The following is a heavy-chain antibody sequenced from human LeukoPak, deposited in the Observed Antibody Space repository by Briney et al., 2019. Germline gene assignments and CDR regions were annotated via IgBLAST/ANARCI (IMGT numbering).Heavy chain of an antibody. Sequence: SETLSLTCTVSGVSIRSHFWSWIRQPPGRGLEWIGYVFHTGRTNYSPSLESRVTISVDTSKNQFSLKFISVTASDTAVDYCAGGGENLPPEDWGQGTLVTVSA. CDR3: AGGGENLPPED. CDR2: VFHTGRT. V-gene: IGHV4-59*11. D-gene: IGHD2/OR15-2a*01. J-gene: IGHJ4*02. CDR1: GVSIRSHF.